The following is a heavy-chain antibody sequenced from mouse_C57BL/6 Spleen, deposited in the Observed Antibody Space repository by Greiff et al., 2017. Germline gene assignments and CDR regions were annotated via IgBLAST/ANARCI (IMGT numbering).Heavy chain of an antibody. CDR1: GFNIKDDY. D-gene: IGHD1-1*01. CDR2: IDPENGDT. V-gene: IGHV14-4*01. CDR3: TDGSSHWYFDV. Sequence: VQLKESGAELVRPGASVKLSCTASGFNIKDDYMHWVKQRPEQGLEWIGWIDPENGDTEYASKFKGKATITADTSSNTAYLQLSSLTSEDTAVYYCTDGSSHWYFDVWGTGTTVTVSS. J-gene: IGHJ1*03.